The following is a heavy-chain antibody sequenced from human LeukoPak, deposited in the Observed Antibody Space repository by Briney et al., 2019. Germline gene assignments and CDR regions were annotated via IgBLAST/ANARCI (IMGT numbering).Heavy chain of an antibody. J-gene: IGHJ3*02. D-gene: IGHD3-22*01. Sequence: SETLSLTCTVSGGSISSYYWSWIRQPAGKGLEWIGRIYTSGSTNYNPSLKSRVTISVDTSKNQFSLKLSSVTAADTAVYYCARIGGYDSSGYYHPAAFDIWGQGTMVTVSS. CDR2: IYTSGST. V-gene: IGHV4-4*07. CDR3: ARIGGYDSSGYYHPAAFDI. CDR1: GGSISSYY.